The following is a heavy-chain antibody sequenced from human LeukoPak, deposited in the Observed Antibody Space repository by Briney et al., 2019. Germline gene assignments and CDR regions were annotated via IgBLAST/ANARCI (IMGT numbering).Heavy chain of an antibody. CDR3: ARGSDYDILTGYQDDAFDI. Sequence: PSETLSLTCAVYGGSLSGYYWSWIRQPPGKGLEWIGEINHSGSTNYNPSLKSRVTISVDTSKNQFSLKLSSVTAADTAVYYCARGSDYDILTGYQDDAFDIWGQGTMVTVSS. CDR2: INHSGST. CDR1: GGSLSGYY. D-gene: IGHD3-9*01. V-gene: IGHV4-34*01. J-gene: IGHJ3*02.